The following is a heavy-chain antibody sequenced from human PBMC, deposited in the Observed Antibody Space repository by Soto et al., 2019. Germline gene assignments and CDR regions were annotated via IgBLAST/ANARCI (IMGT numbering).Heavy chain of an antibody. Sequence: EEHLVESGGGLVQPGGSLRLSCAASALTVTRNHMRWVRQAPGKGLEWVSVVYSDGSAYYADSVKGRFTMSRDPSKNTAYLQMNNLRAEDTAIYFCAAATPTYGFDFWGQGTLVTVSS. D-gene: IGHD6-13*01. CDR3: AAATPTYGFDF. J-gene: IGHJ4*02. CDR1: ALTVTRNH. V-gene: IGHV3-66*01. CDR2: VYSDGSA.